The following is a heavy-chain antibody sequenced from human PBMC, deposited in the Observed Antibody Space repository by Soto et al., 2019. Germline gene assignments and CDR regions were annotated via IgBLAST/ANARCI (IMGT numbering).Heavy chain of an antibody. CDR3: ARTDYSNRYRPPYYYYGMDV. D-gene: IGHD4-4*01. V-gene: IGHV1-69*01. J-gene: IGHJ6*02. CDR2: IIPIFGTA. CDR1: GGTFSSYA. Sequence: QVQLAQSGAEVKKPGSSVKVSCKASGGTFSSYAISWVRQAPGQGLEWMGGIIPIFGTANYAQKFQGRVTITADESTSTAYMELSSLRSEDTAVYYCARTDYSNRYRPPYYYYGMDVWGQGTTVTVSS.